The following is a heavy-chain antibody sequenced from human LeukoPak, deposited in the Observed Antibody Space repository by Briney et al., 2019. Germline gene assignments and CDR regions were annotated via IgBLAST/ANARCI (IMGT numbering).Heavy chain of an antibody. V-gene: IGHV4-59*11. D-gene: IGHD3-10*01. J-gene: IGHJ4*02. CDR3: ARLWFGELVTDS. CDR2: ILYSGKT. Sequence: SETLSLTCNVSGGSISRHYWTWIRQPPGKGLEWIGNILYSGKTHYNPSLKSRVTISVDTSKNQFSLKLRSVTAADTAVYYCARLWFGELVTDSWGQGTLVTVSS. CDR1: GGSISRHY.